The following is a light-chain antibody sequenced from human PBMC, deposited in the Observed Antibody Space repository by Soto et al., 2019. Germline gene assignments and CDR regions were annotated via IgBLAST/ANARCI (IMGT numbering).Light chain of an antibody. J-gene: IGKJ3*01. CDR2: DAS. CDR3: QQYDNLPRT. Sequence: DLQMTQSPSSLSASVGDRVTITCQASQDISNYLNWYQQKPGKAPKLLIYDASNLETGVPSRFSGSGSGTDFTFTISSLQPEDIATYYCQQYDNLPRTCGPGTKVDIK. V-gene: IGKV1-33*01. CDR1: QDISNY.